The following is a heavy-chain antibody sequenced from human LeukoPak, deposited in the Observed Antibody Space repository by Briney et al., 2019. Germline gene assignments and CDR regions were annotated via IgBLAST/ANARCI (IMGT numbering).Heavy chain of an antibody. CDR1: GFTFSSYA. D-gene: IGHD6-13*01. J-gene: IGHJ4*02. V-gene: IGHV3-23*01. Sequence: GGSLRLSCAASGFTFSSYAMNWVRQAPGKGLERGSAISGSGDSTYYADSVKGRFTISRDNAKNSLYLQMNSLRAEDTAVYYCARDLMGIAYRGAFYYWGQGTLVTVSS. CDR3: ARDLMGIAYRGAFYY. CDR2: ISGSGDST.